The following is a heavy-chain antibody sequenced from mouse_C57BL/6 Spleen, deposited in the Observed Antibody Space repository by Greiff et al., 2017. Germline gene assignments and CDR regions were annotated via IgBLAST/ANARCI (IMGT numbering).Heavy chain of an antibody. J-gene: IGHJ2*01. CDR2: IDPETGGT. D-gene: IGHD1-1*01. V-gene: IGHV1-15*01. CDR3: TSYYYGSSPY. Sequence: VQRVESGAELVRPGASVTLSCKASGYTFTDYEMHWVKQTPVHGLEWIGAIDPETGGTAYNQKFKGKAILTADKSSSTAYMELRSLTSEDAAVYYCTSYYYGSSPYWGQGTTLTVSS. CDR1: GYTFTDYE.